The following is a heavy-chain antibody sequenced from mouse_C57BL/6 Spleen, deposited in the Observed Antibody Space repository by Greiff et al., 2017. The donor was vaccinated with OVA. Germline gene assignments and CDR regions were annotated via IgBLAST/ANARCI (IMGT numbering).Heavy chain of an antibody. V-gene: IGHV14-1*01. CDR3: TTGDYYGSSNVDY. J-gene: IGHJ2*01. CDR1: GFNIKDYY. D-gene: IGHD1-1*01. CDR2: IDPEDGDT. Sequence: VQLQQSGAELVRPGASVKLSCTASGFNIKDYYMHWVKQRPEQGLAWIGRIDPEDGDTEYAPKFQGKATMTADTSSNTAYLPLSSLTSEDTAVYYCTTGDYYGSSNVDYWGQGTTLTVSS.